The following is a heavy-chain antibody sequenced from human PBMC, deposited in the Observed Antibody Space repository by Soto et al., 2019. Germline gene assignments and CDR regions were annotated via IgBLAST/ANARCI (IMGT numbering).Heavy chain of an antibody. D-gene: IGHD6-6*01. CDR3: ARAAAARPAAGY. V-gene: IGHV3-11*01. CDR2: ISSSGSST. J-gene: IGHJ4*02. CDR1: GFTFGDYY. Sequence: GSLRLSCAASGFTFGDYYMSWICQAPGKGLEWVSYISSSGSSTYYVDSVRGRFTISRDNAKNSLYLQMDSLGAEDTAVYYCARAAAARPAAGYWGQGTLVTVSS.